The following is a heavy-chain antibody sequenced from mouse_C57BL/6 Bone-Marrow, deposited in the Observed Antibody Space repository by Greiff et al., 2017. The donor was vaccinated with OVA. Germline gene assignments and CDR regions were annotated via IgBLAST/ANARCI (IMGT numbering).Heavy chain of an antibody. J-gene: IGHJ4*01. CDR2: IYPRSGNT. D-gene: IGHD2-3*01. Sequence: QVQLQQSGAELARPGASVKLSCKASGYTFTSYGISWVKQRTGQGLEWIGEIYPRSGNTYYNEKFKGKATLTADKSSSTAYMELRSLTSADSAVYFCARGRWLPNRAMDYWGQGTSVTVSS. V-gene: IGHV1-81*01. CDR1: GYTFTSYG. CDR3: ARGRWLPNRAMDY.